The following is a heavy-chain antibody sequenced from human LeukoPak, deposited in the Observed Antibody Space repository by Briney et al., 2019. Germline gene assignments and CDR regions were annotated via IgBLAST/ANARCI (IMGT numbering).Heavy chain of an antibody. CDR1: GGTFSSYA. J-gene: IGHJ4*02. CDR3: ASTPDDILTGYRDY. D-gene: IGHD3-9*01. CDR2: IIPILGIA. V-gene: IGHV1-69*04. Sequence: SVKVSCKASGGTFSSYAIIWVRQAPGQGLEWMGRIIPILGIANYAQKFQGRVTITADKSTSTAYMELSSLRSEDTAVYYCASTPDDILTGYRDYWGQGTLVTVSS.